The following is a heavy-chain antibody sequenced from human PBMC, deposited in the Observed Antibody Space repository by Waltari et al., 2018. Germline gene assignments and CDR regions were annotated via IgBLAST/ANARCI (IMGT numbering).Heavy chain of an antibody. V-gene: IGHV3-23*01. CDR1: GFTFSSYA. Sequence: EVQLLESGGGLVQPGGSLRLSCAASGFTFSSYAMSWVRQAPGKGLEWVSAFSGSGGSTYYADSVKGRFTISRDNSKNTLYLQMNSLVAEDTAVYYFAKDPYDDSSGLFYPWGQGTLVTVSS. D-gene: IGHD3-22*01. J-gene: IGHJ5*02. CDR3: AKDPYDDSSGLFYP. CDR2: FSGSGGST.